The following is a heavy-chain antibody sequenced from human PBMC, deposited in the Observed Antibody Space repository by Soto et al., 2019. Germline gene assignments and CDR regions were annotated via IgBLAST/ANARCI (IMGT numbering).Heavy chain of an antibody. J-gene: IGHJ4*02. Sequence: ASVTVSCKTSGYTFTSYGVTWVRQAPGQGLEYIAWISAYNGNTNYAQKVQGRISMTTDTSTGTGYMELRSLRSDDTAVYYCPRDRVAEAGPFDYWGQGTPVTVSS. CDR2: ISAYNGNT. CDR3: PRDRVAEAGPFDY. D-gene: IGHD6-13*01. CDR1: GYTFTSYG. V-gene: IGHV1-18*01.